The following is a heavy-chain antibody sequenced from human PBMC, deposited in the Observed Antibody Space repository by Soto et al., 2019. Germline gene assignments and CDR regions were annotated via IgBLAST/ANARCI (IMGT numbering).Heavy chain of an antibody. V-gene: IGHV4-61*01. CDR2: IYYSGST. CDR3: ARDDRDDYGDYVRRPSYGMDV. Sequence: SETLSLTCTVSGGSVSSGSYYWSWIRQPPGKGLEWIGYIYYSGSTNYNPSLKSRVTISVDTSKNQFSLKLSSVTAADTAVYYCARDDRDDYGDYVRRPSYGMDVWGQGTTVTVSS. CDR1: GGSVSSGSYY. J-gene: IGHJ6*02. D-gene: IGHD4-17*01.